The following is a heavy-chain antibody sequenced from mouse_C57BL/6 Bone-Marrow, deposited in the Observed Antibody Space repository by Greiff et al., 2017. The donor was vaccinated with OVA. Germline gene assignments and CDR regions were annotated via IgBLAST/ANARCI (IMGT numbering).Heavy chain of an antibody. CDR1: GYTFTSYW. D-gene: IGHD2-1*01. Sequence: QVQLQQPGAELVRPGSSVKLSCKASGYTFTSYWMDWVTQRPGQGLEWIGNIYPSDSETHYNQKFKDKATLTVDKSSSTAYMQLSSLTSEYSAVYYCARLGGNDFDYWGQGTTLTVSS. CDR2: IYPSDSET. CDR3: ARLGGNDFDY. V-gene: IGHV1-61*01. J-gene: IGHJ2*01.